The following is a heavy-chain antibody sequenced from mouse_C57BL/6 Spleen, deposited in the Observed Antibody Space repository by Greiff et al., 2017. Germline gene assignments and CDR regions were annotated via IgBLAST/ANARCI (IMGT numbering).Heavy chain of an antibody. J-gene: IGHJ2*01. V-gene: IGHV1-81*01. D-gene: IGHD1-1*01. CDR1: GYTFTSHG. CDR3: ARSEIYYCGSSYFFGY. CDR2: IYPRSGNT. Sequence: QVQLKQSGAELARPGASVKLSCKASGYTFTSHGISWVKQRTGQGLEWIGEIYPRSGNTYYNEKFKGKATLTADKSSSTAYMELRSLTSEDSAVYFCARSEIYYCGSSYFFGYWGQGTTLTVSS.